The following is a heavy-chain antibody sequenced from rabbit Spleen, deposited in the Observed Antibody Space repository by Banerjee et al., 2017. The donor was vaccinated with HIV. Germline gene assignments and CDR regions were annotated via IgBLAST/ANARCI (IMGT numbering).Heavy chain of an antibody. D-gene: IGHD1-1*01. CDR3: ARDAYAGSNGYYDL. Sequence: QSLEESGGDLVKPGASLTLTCKASGFDFSSNAMCWVRQAPGKGPEWIACIYAGNIDNTWYASWANGRFTISKSSSTTVTLQMTSLTAADTATYFCARDAYAGSNGYYDLWGPGTLVTVS. V-gene: IGHV1S40*01. CDR1: GFDFSSNA. CDR2: IYAGNIDNT. J-gene: IGHJ4*01.